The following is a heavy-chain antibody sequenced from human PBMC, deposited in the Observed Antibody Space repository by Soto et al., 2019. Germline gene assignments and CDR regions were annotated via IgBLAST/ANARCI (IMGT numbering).Heavy chain of an antibody. CDR3: ASPLREAVAGTKYYYYGMDV. CDR2: IIPIFGTA. CDR1: GGPLNYNA. V-gene: IGHV1-69*13. D-gene: IGHD6-19*01. J-gene: IGHJ6*02. Sequence: SVKVSCTASGGPLNYNAVSWVRQAPGQGLEWMGGIIPIFGTANYAQKFQGRVTITADESTSTAYMELSSLRSEDTAVYYCASPLREAVAGTKYYYYGMDVWGQGTTVTVSS.